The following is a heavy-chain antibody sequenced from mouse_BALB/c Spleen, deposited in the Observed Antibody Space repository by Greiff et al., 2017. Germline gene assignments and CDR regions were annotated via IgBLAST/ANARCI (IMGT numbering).Heavy chain of an antibody. D-gene: IGHD2-12*01. CDR2: ISDGGSYT. CDR3: ARGDDGDY. CDR1: GFTFSDYY. V-gene: IGHV5-4*02. Sequence: EVKVEESGGGLVKPGGSLKLSCAASGFTFSDYYMYWVRQTPEKRLEWVATISDGGSYTYYPDSVKGRFTISRDNAKNNLYLQMSSLKSEDTAMYYCARGDDGDYWGQGTTLTVSS. J-gene: IGHJ2*01.